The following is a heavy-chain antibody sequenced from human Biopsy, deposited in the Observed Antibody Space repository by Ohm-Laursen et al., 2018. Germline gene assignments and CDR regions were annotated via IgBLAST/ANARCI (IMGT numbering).Heavy chain of an antibody. CDR1: GDSISTYY. V-gene: IGHV4-59*01. D-gene: IGHD3-22*01. Sequence: ETLSLTCTVSGDSISTYYWSWIRQPPGKGLQWIGYIYYTGNTDYNPSLQSRVTISVDTSKNHFSLRLRSMTPADTAMYYCARDRGYYSDRTVPGYFDLWGRGTLVTVSS. CDR3: ARDRGYYSDRTVPGYFDL. CDR2: IYYTGNT. J-gene: IGHJ2*01.